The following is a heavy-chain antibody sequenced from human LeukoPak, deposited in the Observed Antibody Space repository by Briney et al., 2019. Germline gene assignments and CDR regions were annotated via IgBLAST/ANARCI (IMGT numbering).Heavy chain of an antibody. J-gene: IGHJ5*02. CDR1: GYSISSGYY. Sequence: SETLSLTCTVSGYSISSGYYWGWIRQPPGKGLEWIGNIYPTGSTYYNPSLKSRVTISVDTSKNQFSLKVSSVSAADTAVYYCARAYSSSWYWNWFDPWGQGTLVTVSS. CDR3: ARAYSSSWYWNWFDP. V-gene: IGHV4-38-2*02. CDR2: IYPTGST. D-gene: IGHD6-13*01.